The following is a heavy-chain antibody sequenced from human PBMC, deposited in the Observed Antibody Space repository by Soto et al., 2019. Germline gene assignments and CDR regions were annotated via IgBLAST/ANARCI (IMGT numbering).Heavy chain of an antibody. CDR2: ISGSGGGT. CDR3: ARDHRWGYEYGDYGDS. CDR1: GFTFSSCA. D-gene: IGHD4-17*01. Sequence: EVQLLESGGGLVQPGGSLRLSCAASGFTFSSCAMSWVRQAPGKGLEWVSAISGSGGGTYYADSVKGRFTISRDNSKNTLYLQMNGLRAEDTAFYYCARDHRWGYEYGDYGDSWGQGTLVTVSS. V-gene: IGHV3-23*01. J-gene: IGHJ4*02.